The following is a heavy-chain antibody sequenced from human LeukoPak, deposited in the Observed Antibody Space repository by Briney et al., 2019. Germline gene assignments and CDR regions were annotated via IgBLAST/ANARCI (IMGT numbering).Heavy chain of an antibody. CDR2: IYYSGST. CDR1: GGSISSSSYY. V-gene: IGHV4-39*01. CDR3: ARLREYYDSSGYSSIIFDY. D-gene: IGHD3-22*01. Sequence: SETLSLTCTVSGGSISSSSYYWGWIRLPPGKGLEWIGSIYYSGSTYYNPSLKSRVTISVDTSKNQFSLKLSSVTAADTAVYYCARLREYYDSSGYSSIIFDYWGQGTLVTVSS. J-gene: IGHJ4*02.